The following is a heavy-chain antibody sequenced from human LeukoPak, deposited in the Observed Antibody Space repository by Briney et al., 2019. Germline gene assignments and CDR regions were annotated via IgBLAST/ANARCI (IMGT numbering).Heavy chain of an antibody. CDR1: GFTFSSYA. CDR2: ISGSGGST. V-gene: IGHV3-23*01. Sequence: GGSLRLSCAASGFTFSSYAMSWVRQAPGKGLEWVSAISGSGGSTYYADSVKGRFTISRDNSKNTLYLQMNSLRAEDTAVYYCATMGRGLSGYSGYDIDYWGQGTLVTVSS. CDR3: ATMGRGLSGYSGYDIDY. J-gene: IGHJ4*02. D-gene: IGHD5-12*01.